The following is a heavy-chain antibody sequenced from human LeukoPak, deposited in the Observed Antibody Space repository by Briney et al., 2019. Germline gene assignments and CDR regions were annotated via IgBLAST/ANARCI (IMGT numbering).Heavy chain of an antibody. D-gene: IGHD2-15*01. J-gene: IGHJ4*02. CDR3: AKEYCSGGSCYSALDY. CDR1: GFTFSSYG. Sequence: GGSLRLSCAASGFTFSSYGMHWVRQAPGKGLEGVAVIWYDGSNKYYADSVKGRFTIPRDNSKNTLYLQMNSLRAEDTAVYYCAKEYCSGGSCYSALDYWGQGTLVTVSS. V-gene: IGHV3-33*06. CDR2: IWYDGSNK.